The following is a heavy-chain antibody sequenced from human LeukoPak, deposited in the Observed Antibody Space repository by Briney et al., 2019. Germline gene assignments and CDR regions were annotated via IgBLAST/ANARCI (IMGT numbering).Heavy chain of an antibody. J-gene: IGHJ3*02. CDR2: IYHSGST. CDR3: ARVSYSGSYPAEGWPGAFDI. CDR1: GGSISSGGYY. Sequence: SETLSLTCTVSGGSISSGGYYWSWIRQPPGKGLEWIGYIYHSGSTYYNPSLKSRVTISVDRSKNQFSLKLGSVTAADTAVYYCARVSYSGSYPAEGWPGAFDIWGQGTMVTVSS. D-gene: IGHD1-26*01. V-gene: IGHV4-30-2*01.